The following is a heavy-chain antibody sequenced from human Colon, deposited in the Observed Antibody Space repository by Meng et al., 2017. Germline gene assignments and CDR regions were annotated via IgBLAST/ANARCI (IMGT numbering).Heavy chain of an antibody. D-gene: IGHD1-14*01. V-gene: IGHV4-39*07. CDR2: LHYAGNI. Sequence: QLQLQESGPGLVRPSETLSLMCTVSGDSISNTNHYWGWIRQPRGKGLEWIGSLHYAGNIFYNPSLESRVTVSLDTSKNQFSLRLSSVTVADTAVYYCARGDGIYFQKWGQGTLVTVSS. CDR3: ARGDGIYFQK. J-gene: IGHJ1*01. CDR1: GDSISNTNHY.